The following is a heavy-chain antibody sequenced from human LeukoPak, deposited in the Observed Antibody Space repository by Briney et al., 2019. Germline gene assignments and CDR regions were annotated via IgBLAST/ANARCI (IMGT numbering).Heavy chain of an antibody. V-gene: IGHV1-46*01. J-gene: IGHJ5*02. CDR1: GYTFTSYY. Sequence: ASVKVSCKASGYTFTSYYMHWVRQAPGQGLEWMGIINPSGGSTSYAQKFQGRVTMTRDMSTSTVYMELSSPISEDTAVYYCARAGIAARPGWFDPWGQGTLVTVSS. D-gene: IGHD6-6*01. CDR3: ARAGIAARPGWFDP. CDR2: INPSGGST.